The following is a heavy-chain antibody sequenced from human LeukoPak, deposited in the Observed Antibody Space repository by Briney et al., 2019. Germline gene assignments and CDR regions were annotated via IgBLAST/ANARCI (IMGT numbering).Heavy chain of an antibody. CDR1: GFTFYNYA. D-gene: IGHD1-7*01. V-gene: IGHV3-23*01. CDR3: ARDIELST. J-gene: IGHJ3*01. CDR2: INYSGSNA. Sequence: GGSLRLSCEASGFTFYNYAMTWVRQAPGKGLEWVALINYSGSNAYYAVSVRVRFTISRDSSKIMLYLQMDSLRAEDTAIYYCARDIELSTWGQGTMVSV.